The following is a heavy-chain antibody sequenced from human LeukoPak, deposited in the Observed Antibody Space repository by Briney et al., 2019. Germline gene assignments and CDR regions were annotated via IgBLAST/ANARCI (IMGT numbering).Heavy chain of an antibody. V-gene: IGHV1-8*03. CDR2: VNPNSGNT. CDR3: AREGRSGSYLGFDP. J-gene: IGHJ5*02. Sequence: GASVKVSCKASGYTFTSYDINWVRQATGQGLEWMGWVNPNSGNTGYAQKFQGRVTITRNTSISTAYMELSSLRSEDTAVYYCAREGRSGSYLGFDPWGQGTLVTVSS. CDR1: GYTFTSYD. D-gene: IGHD1-26*01.